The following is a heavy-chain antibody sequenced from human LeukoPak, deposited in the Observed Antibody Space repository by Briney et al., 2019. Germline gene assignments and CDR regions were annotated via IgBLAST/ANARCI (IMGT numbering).Heavy chain of an antibody. J-gene: IGHJ4*02. CDR1: GFTFSSYA. D-gene: IGHD5-18*01. CDR3: ARVVYSYGHYYFDY. Sequence: PGGSLRLSCAASGFTFSSYAMHWVRQAPGKGLEWVAVISYDGSNKYYADSVKGRFTISRDNAKNTLYLQMNSLRADDTAVYYCARVVYSYGHYYFDYWGQGTLVTVSS. V-gene: IGHV3-30*04. CDR2: ISYDGSNK.